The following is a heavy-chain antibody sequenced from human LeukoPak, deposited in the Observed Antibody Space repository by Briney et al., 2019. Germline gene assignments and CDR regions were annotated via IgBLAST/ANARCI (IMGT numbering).Heavy chain of an antibody. J-gene: IGHJ6*02. V-gene: IGHV1-2*02. CDR2: IYPNSGGT. Sequence: GASVKVSCKASGYTFSGHYIHWVRQAPGQGLEWMGWIYPNSGGTNYAQKFQGRVTITRVTSATTAYMELSRLRSDDTAVYYCARPYCSSTSCYPPYYGMDVWGQGTTVTVSS. CDR3: ARPYCSSTSCYPPYYGMDV. CDR1: GYTFSGHY. D-gene: IGHD2-2*01.